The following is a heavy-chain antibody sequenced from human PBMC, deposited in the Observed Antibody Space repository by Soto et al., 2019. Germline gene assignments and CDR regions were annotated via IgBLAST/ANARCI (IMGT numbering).Heavy chain of an antibody. D-gene: IGHD2-2*01. CDR3: ARYPARDAFDI. CDR2: VYYSGGT. CDR1: GGSISSGGYY. V-gene: IGHV4-61*08. J-gene: IGHJ3*02. Sequence: TVSGGSISSGGYYWSWIRQPPGKGLEWIAYVYYSGGTNYNPSLKSRLTIAMDTSRNQFSLKLSSVTAADTAVYYCARYPARDAFDIWGQGTMVTVSS.